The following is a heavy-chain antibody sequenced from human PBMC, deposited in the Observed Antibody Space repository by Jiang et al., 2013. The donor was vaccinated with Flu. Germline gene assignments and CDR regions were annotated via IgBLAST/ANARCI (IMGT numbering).Heavy chain of an antibody. V-gene: IGHV6-1*01. D-gene: IGHD3-22*01. CDR2: TYYRSKWYN. Sequence: QTLSLTCAISGDSVSSNSAAWNWIRQSPSRGLEWLGRTYYRSKWYNDYAVSVKSRITINPDTSKNQFSLQLNSVTPEDTAVYYCARAQKDYYDSSGYHDGVDAFDIWGQGTMVTISS. CDR1: GDSVSSNSAA. J-gene: IGHJ3*02. CDR3: ARAQKDYYDSSGYHDGVDAFDI.